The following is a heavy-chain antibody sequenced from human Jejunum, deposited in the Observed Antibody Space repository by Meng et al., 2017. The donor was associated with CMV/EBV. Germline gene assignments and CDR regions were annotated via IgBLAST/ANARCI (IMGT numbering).Heavy chain of an antibody. Sequence: YARHWVRQAPGKGLEYVSGISNTGGDKYHIDSVKGRFTISRDNSKNTLYLQMGSLRTEDMAVYYCAGRPGVAVAGTYYYYYGMDVWGQGTTVTVSS. V-gene: IGHV3-64*02. CDR3: AGRPGVAVAGTYYYYYGMDV. CDR2: ISNTGGDK. CDR1: YA. D-gene: IGHD6-19*01. J-gene: IGHJ6*02.